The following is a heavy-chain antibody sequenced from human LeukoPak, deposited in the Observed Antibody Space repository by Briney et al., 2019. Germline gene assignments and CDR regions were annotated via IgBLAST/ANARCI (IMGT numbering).Heavy chain of an antibody. V-gene: IGHV1-2*02. CDR1: GYTFTGYY. CDR2: INPNTAGT. D-gene: IGHD4-11*01. J-gene: IGHJ6*03. Sequence: GASVKVSCKASGYTFTGYYFHWVRQAPGQGLEWMGWINPNTAGTNYAQKFLGGVTLTWDTSISTAYMELNRLTSDDTAVYYCATSAGDYRAGHYYYMGVRGKGTSVTVSS. CDR3: ATSAGDYRAGHYYYMGV.